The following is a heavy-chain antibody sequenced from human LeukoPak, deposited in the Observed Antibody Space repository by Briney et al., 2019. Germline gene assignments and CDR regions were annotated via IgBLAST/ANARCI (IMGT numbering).Heavy chain of an antibody. J-gene: IGHJ2*01. CDR1: GGSISSSSYY. D-gene: IGHD2-15*01. V-gene: IGHV4-61*01. CDR3: ATRVSGVVVAPYWYFDL. Sequence: SETLSLICTVSGGSISSSSYYWSWIRQPPGKGLEWIGYIYYTGSTNYNPSLKSLVTISVDTSKNQFSLKLSSVTAADTAVYYCATRVSGVVVAPYWYFDLWGRGTLVTVSS. CDR2: IYYTGST.